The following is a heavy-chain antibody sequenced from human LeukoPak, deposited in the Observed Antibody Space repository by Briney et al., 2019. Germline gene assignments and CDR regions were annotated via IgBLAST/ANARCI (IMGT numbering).Heavy chain of an antibody. V-gene: IGHV1-69*06. J-gene: IGHJ4*02. Sequence: ASVKVSCKASGGTFSSYAISWVRQAPGQGLEWMGGIIPIFGTANYAQKFQGRVTITADKSTSTAYMELGSLRSEDTAVYYCASYGYSGYANFDYWGQGTLVTVSS. CDR2: IIPIFGTA. CDR1: GGTFSSYA. D-gene: IGHD5-12*01. CDR3: ASYGYSGYANFDY.